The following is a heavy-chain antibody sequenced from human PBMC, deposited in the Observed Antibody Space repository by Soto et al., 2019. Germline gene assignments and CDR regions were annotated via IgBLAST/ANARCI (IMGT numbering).Heavy chain of an antibody. D-gene: IGHD3-10*01. J-gene: IGHJ4*02. Sequence: QITLKESGPTLLRPTQTLTLTCTFSGFSLNTSGVGVGWIRQPPGRALEWLALIYWDDDKRYSPSLKNRLTITKDTSKIQGLLTLTITDPVDAGTYYCAHTGWLAGRLEFDSWGQGALVTVST. CDR3: AHTGWLAGRLEFDS. CDR2: IYWDDDK. V-gene: IGHV2-5*02. CDR1: GFSLNTSGVG.